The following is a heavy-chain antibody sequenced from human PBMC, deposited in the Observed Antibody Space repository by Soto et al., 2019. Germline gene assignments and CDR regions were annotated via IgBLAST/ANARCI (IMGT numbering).Heavy chain of an antibody. CDR2: ISDSGGST. J-gene: IGHJ4*02. V-gene: IGHV3-23*01. Sequence: EVQLLESGGGLVQPGGSLRLSCAASGFTFSNYAMNWVRQAPGKGLEWVSDISDSGGSTYYADSVKGRFIISRDNSKNTLYLQMNSLRAEDTAVYYCAKGRGYSSSWLDYWGQGTLVTVSS. CDR1: GFTFSNYA. D-gene: IGHD6-6*01. CDR3: AKGRGYSSSWLDY.